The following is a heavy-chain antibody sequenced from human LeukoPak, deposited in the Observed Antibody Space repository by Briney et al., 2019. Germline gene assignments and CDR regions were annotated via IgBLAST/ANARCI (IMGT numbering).Heavy chain of an antibody. CDR2: ISWNSGSI. V-gene: IGHV3-9*01. Sequence: GGSLRLSCAASGFTFDDYAMHWVRQAPGKGLEWVSGISWNSGSIGYADSVKGRFTISRDNAKNSLYLQMNSLRAEDTAVYYCARDLVTDEIVVVPAAIGLSDYWGQGTLVTVSS. D-gene: IGHD2-2*01. CDR1: GFTFDDYA. J-gene: IGHJ4*02. CDR3: ARDLVTDEIVVVPAAIGLSDY.